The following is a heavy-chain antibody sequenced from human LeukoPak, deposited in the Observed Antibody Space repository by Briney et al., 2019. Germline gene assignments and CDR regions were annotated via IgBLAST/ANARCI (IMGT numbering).Heavy chain of an antibody. CDR2: ISYDGSNK. D-gene: IGHD5-12*01. V-gene: IGHV3-30-3*01. CDR1: GFTFRSYA. Sequence: PGRSLRLSCAASGFTFRSYAMHWVRQAPGKGLEWVAVISYDGSNKYYADSVKGRFTISRDNSKNTLYLQMNSLRAEDTAVYYCARDKAIVAFDYWGQGTLVTVSS. J-gene: IGHJ4*02. CDR3: ARDKAIVAFDY.